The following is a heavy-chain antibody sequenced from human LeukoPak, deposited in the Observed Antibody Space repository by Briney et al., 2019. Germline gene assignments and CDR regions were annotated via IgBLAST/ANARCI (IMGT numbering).Heavy chain of an antibody. J-gene: IGHJ3*02. CDR1: GFTFSAYS. Sequence: GGSLRLSCAASGFTFSAYSMNWVRQAPGQGLEWVSSITSSSSSTYYADSVKGRFTISRDNAKNSLYLQMNILRAEDTAVYFCARFETCQCDEVFDIWGQGTMVTVSS. D-gene: IGHD3-9*01. V-gene: IGHV3-21*01. CDR2: ITSSSSST. CDR3: ARFETCQCDEVFDI.